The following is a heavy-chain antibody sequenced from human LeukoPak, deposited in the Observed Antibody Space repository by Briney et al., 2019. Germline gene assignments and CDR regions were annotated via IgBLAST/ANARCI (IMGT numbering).Heavy chain of an antibody. CDR3: ASSDY. Sequence: PGGSLRVSCVVSGFIFSNYAMSWVRQAPGKGLEWVSSDSGTGGSTYYADSVKGRFTISRDNAKNSLYLQMNSLRAEDTAVYYCASSDYWGQGTLVTVSS. CDR2: DSGTGGST. CDR1: GFIFSNYA. V-gene: IGHV3-23*01. J-gene: IGHJ4*02.